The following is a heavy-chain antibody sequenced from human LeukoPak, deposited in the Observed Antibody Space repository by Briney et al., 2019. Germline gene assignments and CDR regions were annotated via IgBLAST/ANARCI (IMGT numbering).Heavy chain of an antibody. D-gene: IGHD3-22*01. Sequence: PGGSLRLSCAASGFTFSSYAMSWVRQAPGKGLEWVSSISGSGGSTYYADSVKGRFTISRDNSKNTLYLQMNSLRAEDTAVYCCAKDPPNYDSSGYYGYWGQGTLVTVSS. CDR3: AKDPPNYDSSGYYGY. J-gene: IGHJ4*02. CDR1: GFTFSSYA. V-gene: IGHV3-23*01. CDR2: ISGSGGST.